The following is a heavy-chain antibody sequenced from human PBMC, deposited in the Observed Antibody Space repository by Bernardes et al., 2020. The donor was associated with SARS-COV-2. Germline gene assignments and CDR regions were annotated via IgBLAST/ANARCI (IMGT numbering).Heavy chain of an antibody. Sequence: GSLRLSCSASGFTFSSYGMHWVRHAPGKGLEWVAVIWYDGSNKYYADSVKGRFTISRDNSKNTLYLQMNSLRAEDTAVYYCAREISFGESDYFDYWGQGTLVTVSS. D-gene: IGHD3-10*01. CDR2: IWYDGSNK. J-gene: IGHJ4*02. CDR1: GFTFSSYG. CDR3: AREISFGESDYFDY. V-gene: IGHV3-33*01.